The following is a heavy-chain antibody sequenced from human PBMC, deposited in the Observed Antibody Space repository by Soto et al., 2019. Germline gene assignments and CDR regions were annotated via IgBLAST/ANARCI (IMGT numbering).Heavy chain of an antibody. CDR3: SREFYEERQGQYYYFGMDV. CDR1: GFTFSNYW. J-gene: IGHJ6*02. CDR2: IKQDGSEQ. D-gene: IGHD5-12*01. Sequence: GGSLRLSCTASGFTFSNYWMTWVRQVPGKGLEWVANIKQDGSEQTYAPSVKGRFTISRDNAKNSLYLQMNSLRDDDAAVYYCSREFYEERQGQYYYFGMDVWGQGTTVTVSS. V-gene: IGHV3-7*01.